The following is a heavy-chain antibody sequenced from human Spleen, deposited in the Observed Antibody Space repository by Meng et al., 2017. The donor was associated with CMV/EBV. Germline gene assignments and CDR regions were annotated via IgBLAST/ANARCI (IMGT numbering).Heavy chain of an antibody. J-gene: IGHJ6*02. D-gene: IGHD1-26*01. CDR1: GGSFSGYY. V-gene: IGHV4-34*01. CDR2: INHSGST. CDR3: ARALRSGAYYGMDV. Sequence: SETLSLTCAVYGGSFSGYYWSWIRQPPGKGLEWIGEINHSGSTNYNPSLKSRVTISVDTSKNQFSLKLSSVTAADTAVYYCARALRSGAYYGMDVWGQGTTVTVSS.